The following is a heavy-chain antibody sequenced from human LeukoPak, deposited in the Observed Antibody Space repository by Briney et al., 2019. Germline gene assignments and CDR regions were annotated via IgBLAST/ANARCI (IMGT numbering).Heavy chain of an antibody. J-gene: IGHJ5*02. CDR2: INHSGST. D-gene: IGHD2-2*01. CDR3: ARGLGSTSCYGACWFDP. CDR1: GGSFSGYY. Sequence: PSETLSLTRAVYGGSFSGYYWSWIRQPPGKGLEWIGEINHSGSTNYNPSLKSRVTISVDTSKNQFSLKLSSVTAADTAVYYCARGLGSTSCYGACWFDPWGQGTLVTVSS. V-gene: IGHV4-34*01.